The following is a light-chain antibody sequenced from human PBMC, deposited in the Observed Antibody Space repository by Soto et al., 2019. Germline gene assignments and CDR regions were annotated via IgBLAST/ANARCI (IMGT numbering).Light chain of an antibody. CDR1: QSISSY. Sequence: DIQMTQSPSSLSASVGDRVTITCRASQSISSYLNWYQQKPGKAPKLLIYAASSLQSGVPSRFSGSGSGTEFTITISSLQPEDFATYYCQQRYSTPLTFGGGTKVEIK. J-gene: IGKJ4*01. CDR2: AAS. V-gene: IGKV1-39*01. CDR3: QQRYSTPLT.